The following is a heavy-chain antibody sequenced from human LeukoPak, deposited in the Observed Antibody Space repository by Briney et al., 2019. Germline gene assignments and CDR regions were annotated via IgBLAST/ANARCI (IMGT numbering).Heavy chain of an antibody. CDR2: IYYSGST. J-gene: IGHJ4*02. D-gene: IGHD4-17*01. Sequence: PSETLSLTCTVSGGSISSSSYYWGWIRQPPGKGLEWIGSIYYSGSTFYNPSLKSRVTISVDTSKNQFSLKLSSVTAADTAVYYCARDLSPRKYGDYEGGYFDYWGQGTLVTVSS. CDR1: GGSISSSSYY. CDR3: ARDLSPRKYGDYEGGYFDY. V-gene: IGHV4-39*07.